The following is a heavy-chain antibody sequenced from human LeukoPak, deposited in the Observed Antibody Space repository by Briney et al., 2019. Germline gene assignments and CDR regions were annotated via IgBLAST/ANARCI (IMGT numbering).Heavy chain of an antibody. CDR3: AKGRHGSGTFVLYY. CDR2: ISWNSGSK. V-gene: IGHV3-9*01. D-gene: IGHD3-10*01. J-gene: IGHJ4*02. CDR1: GFTFDDYA. Sequence: GRSLRLSCAASGFTFDDYAMYWVRQAPGKGLEWVSGISWNSGSKSYADSVKGRFTISRDNAKNSLYLQMNSLRPEDTALYYCAKGRHGSGTFVLYYWGQGILVTVSS.